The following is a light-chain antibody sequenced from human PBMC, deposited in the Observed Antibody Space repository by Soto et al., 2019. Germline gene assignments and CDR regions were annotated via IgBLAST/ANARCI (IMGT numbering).Light chain of an antibody. CDR2: AAS. J-gene: IGKJ1*01. V-gene: IGKV1-39*01. CDR1: QSISSY. Sequence: DILMTQSPSSLSASVGDRVTITCRASQSISSYLNWYQQKPGKAPKLLIYAASSLQSGVPSRFSGSGSGTDFPLTISSLPPEDFATYYCQQSYSTPRTFGQGTKVEIK. CDR3: QQSYSTPRT.